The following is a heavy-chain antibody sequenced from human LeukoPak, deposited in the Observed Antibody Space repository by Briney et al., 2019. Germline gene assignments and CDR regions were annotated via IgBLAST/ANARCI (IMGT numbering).Heavy chain of an antibody. CDR1: GGSFRGYY. D-gene: IGHD4-17*01. CDR3: ASLTTVTQGYFDS. J-gene: IGHJ4*02. Sequence: SETLSLTCAVYGGSFRGYYWSWIRQPPGKGLEWIGEINHGGSTKYNPSLKSRVTISVDTSKNQFSLNLRSATAADTAVYYCASLTTVTQGYFDSWGQGTLVTVSS. CDR2: INHGGST. V-gene: IGHV4-34*01.